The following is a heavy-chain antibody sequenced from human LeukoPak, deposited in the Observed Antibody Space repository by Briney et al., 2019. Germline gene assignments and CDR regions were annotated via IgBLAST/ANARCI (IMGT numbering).Heavy chain of an antibody. V-gene: IGHV3-23*01. J-gene: IGHJ4*02. CDR1: GFPFSSYA. Sequence: GGSLRLSCEASGFPFSSYAMTWVRQAPGKGLEWVTSIGSDGKTHYSESVKGRFVISRDNFGGMVFLQLNSLRVEDTALYYCAKGEVPAALDYWGQGTLVTVSS. CDR3: AKGEVPAALDY. CDR2: IGSDGKT. D-gene: IGHD2-2*01.